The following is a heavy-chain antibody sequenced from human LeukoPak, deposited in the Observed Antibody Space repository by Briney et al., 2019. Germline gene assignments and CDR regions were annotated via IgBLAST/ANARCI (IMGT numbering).Heavy chain of an antibody. V-gene: IGHV4-4*02. D-gene: IGHD3-22*01. CDR3: AQTRNYYYDTGGAAD. Sequence: PSGTLSLTCAVSGGSISSSNWWSWVRQPPGKGLEWIGEIYHSGSTNYNPSLKSRVTISVDKSKNQFSLKLSSVTAADTAVYYCAQTRNYYYDTGGAADWGQGTLVTVSS. J-gene: IGHJ4*02. CDR2: IYHSGST. CDR1: GGSISSSNW.